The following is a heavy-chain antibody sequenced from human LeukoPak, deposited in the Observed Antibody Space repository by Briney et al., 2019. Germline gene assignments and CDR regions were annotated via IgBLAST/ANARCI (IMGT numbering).Heavy chain of an antibody. V-gene: IGHV4-39*07. Sequence: PSETLSLTCTVSGGSISSGGYYWSWIRQPPGKGLEWIGEINHSGSTNYNSSLKSRVTISVDTSKNQFSLTLSSVTAADTAVYYCATRPDIASTGPGWFDPWGQGTLVTVSS. CDR1: GGSISSGGYY. J-gene: IGHJ5*02. CDR2: INHSGST. CDR3: ATRPDIASTGPGWFDP. D-gene: IGHD6-13*01.